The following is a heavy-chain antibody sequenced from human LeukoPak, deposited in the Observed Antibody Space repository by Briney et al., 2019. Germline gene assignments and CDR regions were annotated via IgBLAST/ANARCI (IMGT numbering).Heavy chain of an antibody. V-gene: IGHV3-7*01. J-gene: IGHJ4*02. CDR1: GLTFSNYW. Sequence: GGSLRLSCAAPGLTFSNYWMSWVRQAPGKGLEWVANIKEDGSEKYYGDSVRGRFTISRDNAKSSLNLQMSSPRADDTAVYYCARHGRHNFDYWGQGTLVTVSS. CDR3: ARHGRHNFDY. CDR2: IKEDGSEK. D-gene: IGHD5-24*01.